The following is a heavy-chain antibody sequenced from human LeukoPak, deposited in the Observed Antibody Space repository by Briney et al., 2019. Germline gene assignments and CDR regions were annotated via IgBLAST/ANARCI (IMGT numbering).Heavy chain of an antibody. Sequence: GGSLRLSCAASGFTFSSYSMNWVRQAPGKGLEWVSYISSSSNTIYYADSVKGRFTISRDNSRNTVHVQMNSLTPEDTAVYYCVKGLDYSSSQMDSWGQRTLVTVSS. CDR3: VKGLDYSSSQMDS. J-gene: IGHJ4*02. V-gene: IGHV3-48*01. D-gene: IGHD6-6*01. CDR1: GFTFSSYS. CDR2: ISSSSNTI.